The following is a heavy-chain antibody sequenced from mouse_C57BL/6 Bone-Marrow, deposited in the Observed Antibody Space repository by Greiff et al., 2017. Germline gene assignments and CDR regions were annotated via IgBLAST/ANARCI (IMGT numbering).Heavy chain of an antibody. V-gene: IGHV1-19*01. J-gene: IGHJ3*01. CDR2: INPYNGGT. CDR3: ARGLGLTWFAY. CDR1: GYTFTDYY. D-gene: IGHD4-1*01. Sequence: VQLQQSGPVLVKPGASVKMSCKASGYTFTDYYMNWVKQSHGKSLEWIGVINPYNGGTSYNQKFKGKATLTVDKASSTAYMELNSLTSEDSAVYYCARGLGLTWFAYWGQGTLVTVAA.